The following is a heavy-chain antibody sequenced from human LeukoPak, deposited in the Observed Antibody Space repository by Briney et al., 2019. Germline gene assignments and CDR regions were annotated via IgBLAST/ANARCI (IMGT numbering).Heavy chain of an antibody. V-gene: IGHV3-48*01. D-gene: IGHD1-26*01. J-gene: IGHJ4*02. CDR2: ISGSSSTI. CDR1: GFTLSNYS. Sequence: GGSLRLSCAASGFTLSNYSMNWVRQAPGKGLEWVSYISGSSSTIYYADSVKGRFTISRDNAKNSLYLQMNSLRAEDTAVYYCARDLGGSFYFDYWGQGTLVTVSS. CDR3: ARDLGGSFYFDY.